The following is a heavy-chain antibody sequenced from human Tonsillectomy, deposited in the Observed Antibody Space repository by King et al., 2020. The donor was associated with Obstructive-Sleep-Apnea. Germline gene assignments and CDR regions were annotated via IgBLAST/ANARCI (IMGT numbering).Heavy chain of an antibody. CDR3: ARDWGSSWFEYFQH. V-gene: IGHV1-69*09. J-gene: IGHJ1*01. CDR1: GGTFSSYA. D-gene: IGHD6-13*01. CDR2: IIPILGIA. Sequence: QLVQSGAEVKKPGASVKVSCKASGGTFSSYAISWLRQAPGQGLEWMGGIIPILGIANYAQKFQGRVTITADKSTSTAYMELSSLRSEDTAVYYCARDWGSSWFEYFQHWGQGTLVTVSS.